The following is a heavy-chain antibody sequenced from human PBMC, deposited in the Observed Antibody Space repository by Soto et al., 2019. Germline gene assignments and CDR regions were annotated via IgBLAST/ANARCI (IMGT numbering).Heavy chain of an antibody. CDR1: GGTFSSYA. V-gene: IGHV1-69*12. Sequence: QVQLVQSGAEVKKPGSSVKVSCKASGGTFSSYAISWVRQAPGQGLEWMGGIIPTFGTANYAQKFQGRVTITADESTSTAYMELSSLRSEDTAVYYCARMCGGDCDGTSPEYFQHWGQGTLVTVSS. CDR2: IIPTFGTA. J-gene: IGHJ1*01. D-gene: IGHD2-21*02. CDR3: ARMCGGDCDGTSPEYFQH.